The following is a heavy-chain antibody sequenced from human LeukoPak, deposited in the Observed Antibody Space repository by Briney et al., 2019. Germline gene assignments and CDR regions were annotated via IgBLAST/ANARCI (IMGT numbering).Heavy chain of an antibody. D-gene: IGHD2-2*01. CDR3: AREADIVVVPAAIRRGYYFDY. CDR2: IIPIFGIA. J-gene: IGHJ4*02. CDR1: GGTFSSYA. Sequence: SVKVSCKASGGTFSSYAISWVRQAPGQGLEWMGRIIPIFGIANYTQKFQGRVTITADKSTSTAYMELSSLRSEDTAVYYCAREADIVVVPAAIRRGYYFDYWGQGTLVTVSS. V-gene: IGHV1-69*04.